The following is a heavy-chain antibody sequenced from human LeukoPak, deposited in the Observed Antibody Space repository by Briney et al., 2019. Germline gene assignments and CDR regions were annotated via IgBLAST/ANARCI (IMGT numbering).Heavy chain of an antibody. V-gene: IGHV3-11*06. CDR2: ISGSSHYT. Sequence: PGGSLGLSCAASGFTFSDHYMSWIRQAPGKGLEWVSYISGSSHYTNTADSVKGRFTISRDNAKNLLYLQMNSLRTEDTAVYYCARVTLYGESALDYWGQGTLVTVSS. CDR1: GFTFSDHY. D-gene: IGHD4-17*01. J-gene: IGHJ4*02. CDR3: ARVTLYGESALDY.